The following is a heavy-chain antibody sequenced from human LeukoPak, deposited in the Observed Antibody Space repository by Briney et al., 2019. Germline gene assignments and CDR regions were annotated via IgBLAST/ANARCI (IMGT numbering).Heavy chain of an antibody. Sequence: GGSLRLSCAASGFTFSNFGMNWVRQAPGKGLEWVSFISSISPYIYYADSVKGRFTISRDDAKNSLYLQMNSLRAEDTAVYYCASGLEYSSSSGGGYWGQGTLVTVSS. V-gene: IGHV3-21*04. J-gene: IGHJ4*02. CDR1: GFTFSNFG. D-gene: IGHD6-6*01. CDR3: ASGLEYSSSSGGGY. CDR2: ISSISPYI.